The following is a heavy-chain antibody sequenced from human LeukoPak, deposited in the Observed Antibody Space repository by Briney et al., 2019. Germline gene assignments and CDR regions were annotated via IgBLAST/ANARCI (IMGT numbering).Heavy chain of an antibody. J-gene: IGHJ4*02. CDR1: GYTFTNYG. V-gene: IGHV1-18*04. D-gene: IGHD4-17*01. CDR2: ISAYNGNT. CDR3: ARVRSYGDYSDY. Sequence: ASVKVSCKASGYTFTNYGVTWVRQAPGQGLQWMGWISAYNGNTNYAQKFQGRISMTIDTSTTTAYMELRSLRSDDTAICYCARVRSYGDYSDYWGQGTLVTVSS.